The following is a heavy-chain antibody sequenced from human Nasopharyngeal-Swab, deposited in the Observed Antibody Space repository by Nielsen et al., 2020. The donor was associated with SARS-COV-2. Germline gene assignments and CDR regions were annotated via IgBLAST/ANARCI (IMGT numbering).Heavy chain of an antibody. Sequence: GESLKISCAVSGFTFSSYWMHWVRQAPGKGLVWVSRINSDGSSTSYADSVKGRFTISRDNAKNTLYLQMNSLRAEDTAVYYCARDLPPLYYYYYGMDVWGQGTTVTVSS. CDR3: ARDLPPLYYYYYGMDV. V-gene: IGHV3-74*01. J-gene: IGHJ6*02. CDR2: INSDGSST. CDR1: GFTFSSYW.